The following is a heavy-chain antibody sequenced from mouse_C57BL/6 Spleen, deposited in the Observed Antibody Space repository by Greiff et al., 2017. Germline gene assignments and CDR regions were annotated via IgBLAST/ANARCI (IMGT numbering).Heavy chain of an antibody. V-gene: IGHV1-80*01. CDR1: GYAFSSYW. CDR2: IYPGDGDT. J-gene: IGHJ3*01. Sequence: VKLQQSGAELVKPGASVKISCKASGYAFSSYWMNWVKQRPGKGLEWIGQIYPGDGDTNYNGKFKGKATLTADKSSSTAYMQLSSLTSEDSAVYFCARRSNYGSWFAYWGQGTLVTVSA. D-gene: IGHD2-5*01. CDR3: ARRSNYGSWFAY.